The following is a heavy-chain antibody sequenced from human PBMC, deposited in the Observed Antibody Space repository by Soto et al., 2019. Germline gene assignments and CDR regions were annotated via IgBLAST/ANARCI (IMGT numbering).Heavy chain of an antibody. Sequence: EVQLLESGGGLVQPGGSLRLSCAASGFTFSSYAMSWVRQAPGKGLEWVSAMSGSGVSTYYADSVKGRFTISRDNSKNTLFLEIKSLRVEDPAVYYCEKDVAGLSEMDVWGDGTTVTVSS. CDR3: EKDVAGLSEMDV. D-gene: IGHD2-15*01. V-gene: IGHV3-23*01. CDR2: MSGSGVST. J-gene: IGHJ6*04. CDR1: GFTFSSYA.